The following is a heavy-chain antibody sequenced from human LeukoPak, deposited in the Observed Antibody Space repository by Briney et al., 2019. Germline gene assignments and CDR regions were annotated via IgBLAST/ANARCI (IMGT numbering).Heavy chain of an antibody. J-gene: IGHJ4*02. CDR3: ARDPAPPYYYDSSGYSDY. D-gene: IGHD3-22*01. CDR2: ISSSSSYM. V-gene: IGHV3-21*01. Sequence: GGSLRLSCAASGFTFSSYSMNWARQAPGKGLEWVSSISSSSSYMYYADSVKGRFTISRDNAKNSLYLQMNSLRAEDTAVYYCARDPAPPYYYDSSGYSDYWGQGTLVTVSS. CDR1: GFTFSSYS.